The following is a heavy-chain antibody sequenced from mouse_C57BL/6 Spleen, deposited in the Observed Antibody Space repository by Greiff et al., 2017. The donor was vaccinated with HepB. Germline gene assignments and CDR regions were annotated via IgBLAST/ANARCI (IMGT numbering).Heavy chain of an antibody. J-gene: IGHJ2*01. CDR1: GFNINDYY. CDR2: IDPEDGET. D-gene: IGHD2-4*01. CDR3: AYSNDYGPFDY. V-gene: IGHV14-2*01. Sequence: EVQLQQSGAELVKPGASVKLSCTASGFNINDYYMHWVKQRPEQGLEWIGRIDPEDGETKYAPKFKGKATITADTSSNTAYLQLSSLTSEDTAVYSCAYSNDYGPFDYWGQGTTLTVSS.